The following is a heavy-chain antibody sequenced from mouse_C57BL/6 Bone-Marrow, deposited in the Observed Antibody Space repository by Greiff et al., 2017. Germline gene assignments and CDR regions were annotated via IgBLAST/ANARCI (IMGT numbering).Heavy chain of an antibody. CDR3: ARCHSEGLDY. V-gene: IGHV5-6*02. CDR1: GFTFSSYG. J-gene: IGHJ2*01. CDR2: IRSGGSYT. Sequence: DVKLVESGGDLVKPGGSLKLSCAASGFTFSSYGMSWVRQTPDKRLEWVATIRSGGSYTYYPDSVKGRFTISRDNAKNTLYLQMSSLESEDTSMYYYARCHSEGLDYWGQGTTLTVSS. D-gene: IGHD6-1*01.